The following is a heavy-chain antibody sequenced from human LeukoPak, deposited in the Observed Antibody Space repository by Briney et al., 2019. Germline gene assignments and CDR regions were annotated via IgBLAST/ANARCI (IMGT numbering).Heavy chain of an antibody. CDR3: ARDVDTAMVKPFDY. CDR1: GGSISSSSYY. V-gene: IGHV4-39*07. J-gene: IGHJ4*02. CDR2: IYYSGST. Sequence: SETLSLTCTVSGGSISSSSYYWGWIRQPPGKGLEWIGSIYYSGSTYYNPSLKSRVTISVDTSKNQFSLKLSSVTAADTAVYYCARDVDTAMVKPFDYWGQGTLVTVSS. D-gene: IGHD5-18*01.